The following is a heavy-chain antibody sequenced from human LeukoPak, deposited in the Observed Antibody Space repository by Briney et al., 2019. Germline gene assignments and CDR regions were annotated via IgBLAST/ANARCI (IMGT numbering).Heavy chain of an antibody. CDR2: ISSSSSYI. CDR1: GFTFSSYS. V-gene: IGHV3-21*01. J-gene: IGHJ2*01. D-gene: IGHD2-2*01. Sequence: GGSLRLSCAASGFTFSSYSMNWVRQAPGKGLEWVSSISSSSSYIYYADSVKGRFTISRDNTKNSLYLQMNSLRAEDTAVYYCARDPHIVVVPAPKEAYFDLWGRGTLVTVSS. CDR3: ARDPHIVVVPAPKEAYFDL.